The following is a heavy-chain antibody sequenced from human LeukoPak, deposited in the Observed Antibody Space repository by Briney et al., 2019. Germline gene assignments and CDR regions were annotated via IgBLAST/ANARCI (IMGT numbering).Heavy chain of an antibody. V-gene: IGHV4-34*01. CDR1: GGSFSGYY. CDR3: ARGRFMITFGGVIVNLFLY. CDR2: INHSGST. Sequence: SETLSLTCAVYGGSFSGYYWSWIRQPPGKGLEWIGEINHSGSTNYNPSLKSRVTISVDTSKNQFSLKLSSVTAADTAVYYCARGRFMITFGGVIVNLFLYWGQGTLVTVSS. D-gene: IGHD3-16*02. J-gene: IGHJ4*02.